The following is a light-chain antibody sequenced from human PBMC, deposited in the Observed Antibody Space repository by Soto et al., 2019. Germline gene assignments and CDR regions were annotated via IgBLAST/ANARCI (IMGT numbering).Light chain of an antibody. J-gene: IGKJ1*01. V-gene: IGKV1-5*03. CDR3: QQYSPYRP. CDR2: KAS. Sequence: LPTTESAESRYASAVAKVTIACRASQSISSWLAWYQQKPGKAPKLLIYKASSLESGVPSRFSGSGSGTEFTLTISRLQTDDFATYYSQQYSPYRPFGPGTKAAIK. CDR1: QSISSW.